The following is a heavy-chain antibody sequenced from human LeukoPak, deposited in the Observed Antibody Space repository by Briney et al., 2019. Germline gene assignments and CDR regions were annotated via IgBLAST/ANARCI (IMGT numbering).Heavy chain of an antibody. CDR2: IRFDESDK. Sequence: GGSLRLSCAASGFTFSNYGMHWVRQAPGKGLEWVAHIRFDESDKYYADSVKGRFTISRDISRNTVYLQMNSLRPENTAVYYCAMKAVPRPRLHDAFDFWGQGTVVSVSS. CDR1: GFTFSNYG. V-gene: IGHV3-30*02. J-gene: IGHJ3*01. CDR3: AMKAVPRPRLHDAFDF. D-gene: IGHD5-24*01.